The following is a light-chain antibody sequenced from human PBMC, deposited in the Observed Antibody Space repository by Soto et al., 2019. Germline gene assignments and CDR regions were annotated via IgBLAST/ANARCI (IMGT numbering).Light chain of an antibody. J-gene: IGKJ3*01. CDR3: QQYNKWPPIT. CDR2: GAS. Sequence: IVMTQSPATLSVSPGERATLSCRASQSVSSNLAWYQHKPGQAPRLLIYGASTRATGIPARFSGSGSGTEFTLTISRLQSEDLAVYYCQQYNKWPPITFGPGTKVDIK. V-gene: IGKV3-15*01. CDR1: QSVSSN.